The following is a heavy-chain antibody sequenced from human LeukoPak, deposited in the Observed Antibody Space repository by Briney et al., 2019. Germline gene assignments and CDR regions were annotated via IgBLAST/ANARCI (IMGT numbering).Heavy chain of an antibody. CDR2: IWFDGSNK. J-gene: IGHJ4*02. CDR1: GFTFSSYG. D-gene: IGHD1-26*01. V-gene: IGHV3-33*01. CDR3: ARDHVGATLDY. Sequence: GGSLRLSCAASGFTFSSYGTHWVRQAPGKGLEWVAVIWFDGSNKYYADSVKGRFTISRDNSKNTLYLQMNSLRAEDTAVYYCARDHVGATLDYWGQGTLVTVSS.